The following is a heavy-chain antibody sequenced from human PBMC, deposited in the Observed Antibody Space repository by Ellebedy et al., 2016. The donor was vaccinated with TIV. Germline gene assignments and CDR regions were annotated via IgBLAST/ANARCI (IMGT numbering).Heavy chain of an antibody. J-gene: IGHJ5*02. Sequence: GESLKISCAVSGFTFSSYEMNWVRQAPGKGLEWVSYISGSASVTAYADSVKGRFTISRDNARTSLYLQMNSLRVDDTAMYYCARSYGARTSGPWGQGTLVTASS. V-gene: IGHV3-48*03. CDR2: ISGSASVT. CDR3: ARSYGARTSGP. D-gene: IGHD3-16*01. CDR1: GFTFSSYE.